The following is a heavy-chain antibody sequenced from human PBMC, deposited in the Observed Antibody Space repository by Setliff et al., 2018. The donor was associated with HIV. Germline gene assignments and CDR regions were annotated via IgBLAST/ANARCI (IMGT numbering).Heavy chain of an antibody. Sequence: SETLSLTCSVSGGSISGHYWSWIRQSPEKRLEWIGYVYHSGTTHYSPSLKNRVSTYVDPSKNQFSLRLTSVNAADTAVYYRARHYYDSGSPFDSWGQGTVVTVSS. D-gene: IGHD3-10*01. CDR3: ARHYYDSGSPFDS. J-gene: IGHJ4*02. V-gene: IGHV4-59*08. CDR1: GGSISGHY. CDR2: VYHSGTT.